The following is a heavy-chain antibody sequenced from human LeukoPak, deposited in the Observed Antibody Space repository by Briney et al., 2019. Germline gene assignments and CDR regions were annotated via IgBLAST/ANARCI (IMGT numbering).Heavy chain of an antibody. CDR1: GFTFSSYA. D-gene: IGHD6-13*01. CDR2: ISYDGSNK. V-gene: IGHV3-30-3*01. J-gene: IGHJ6*02. CDR3: ARDYSSSWYLYYYYGMDV. Sequence: GGSLRLSCAASGFTFSSYAMSWVRQAPGKGLEWVAAISYDGSNKYYADSVKGRFTISRDNSKNTLYLQMNSLRAEDTAVYYCARDYSSSWYLYYYYGMDVWGQGTTVTVSS.